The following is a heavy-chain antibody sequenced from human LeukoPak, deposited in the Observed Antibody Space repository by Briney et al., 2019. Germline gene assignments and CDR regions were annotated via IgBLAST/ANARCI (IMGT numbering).Heavy chain of an antibody. CDR1: GYTLTELS. V-gene: IGHV1-24*01. J-gene: IGHJ3*02. CDR2: FDPEDGET. CDR3: ATDRALPGSYAFDI. Sequence: GASVKVSCKVSGYTLTELSMHWVRQAPGKGLEWMGGFDPEDGETIYAQKFQGRVTMTEDTSTDTAYMELSSLRSEDTAVYYCATDRALPGSYAFDIWGQGIMVTVSS. D-gene: IGHD1-14*01.